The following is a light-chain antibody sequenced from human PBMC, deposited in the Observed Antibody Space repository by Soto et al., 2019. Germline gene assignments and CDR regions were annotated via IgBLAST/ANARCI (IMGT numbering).Light chain of an antibody. Sequence: IQMTQSPSSVSASLGDRVSISCRASQCISSWLAWYQQKPGKAPKLLIYAASSLQSGVPSRFSGSGSGTDFTLTISSLQPEDFATYYCQQANSFPRTFGEGTKVDIK. J-gene: IGKJ1*01. CDR1: QCISSW. CDR3: QQANSFPRT. CDR2: AAS. V-gene: IGKV1D-12*01.